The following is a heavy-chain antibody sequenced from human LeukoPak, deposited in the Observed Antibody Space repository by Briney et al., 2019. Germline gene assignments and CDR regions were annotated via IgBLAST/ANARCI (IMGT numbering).Heavy chain of an antibody. CDR3: AKDRTVFRGITYYFDY. V-gene: IGHV3-23*01. J-gene: IGHJ4*02. D-gene: IGHD3-10*01. Sequence: GGSLRLSCAASGFTFSNYALSWVRQAPGEGLEWVSAISASGTSTYYADSVKGRFTISKDNSKNTLYLQMNTLRADDTAVYYCAKDRTVFRGITYYFDYWGQGTLVTVSS. CDR2: ISASGTST. CDR1: GFTFSNYA.